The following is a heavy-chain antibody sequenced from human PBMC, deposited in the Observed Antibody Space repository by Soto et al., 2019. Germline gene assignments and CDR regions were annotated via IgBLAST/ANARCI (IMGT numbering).Heavy chain of an antibody. Sequence: GGSLRLSCAASGFTFSSYWMYWVRQAPGKGLVWVSRIKTDGSITSYADSAKGRFTVSRDNARDMLYLQMNSLRAEGTAVYYCAKDMNSVPEYWGQGTLVTVS. CDR1: GFTFSSYW. V-gene: IGHV3-74*01. CDR2: IKTDGSIT. D-gene: IGHD1-7*01. J-gene: IGHJ4*02. CDR3: AKDMNSVPEY.